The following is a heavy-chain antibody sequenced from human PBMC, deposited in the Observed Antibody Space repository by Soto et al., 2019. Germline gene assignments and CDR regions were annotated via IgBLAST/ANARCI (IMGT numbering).Heavy chain of an antibody. V-gene: IGHV3-30-3*01. J-gene: IGHJ5*02. CDR1: GFNFSSYA. CDR2: ISYDGSNK. D-gene: IGHD2-15*01. Sequence: TGGSLILSCAAAGFNFSSYAMHWVRQAPGKGLEWVAVISYDGSNKYYADSVKGRFTISRDNSKNTLYLQMNSLRAEDTAVYYCARAQGPLGIFPDPWGQGTLVTVSS. CDR3: ARAQGPLGIFPDP.